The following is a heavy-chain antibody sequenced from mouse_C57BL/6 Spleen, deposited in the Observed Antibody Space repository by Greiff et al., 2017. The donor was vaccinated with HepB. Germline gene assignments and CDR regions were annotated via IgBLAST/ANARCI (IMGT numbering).Heavy chain of an antibody. D-gene: IGHD1-1*01. CDR3: AIAITTVVARAY. J-gene: IGHJ3*01. Sequence: QVQLKESGAELVKPGASVKVSCKASGYTFTSYWMHWVKQRPGQGLEWIGRIHPSDSDTNYNQKFKGKATLTVDKSSSTAYMQLSSLTSEDSAVYYCAIAITTVVARAYWGQGTLVTVSA. CDR2: IHPSDSDT. CDR1: GYTFTSYW. V-gene: IGHV1-74*01.